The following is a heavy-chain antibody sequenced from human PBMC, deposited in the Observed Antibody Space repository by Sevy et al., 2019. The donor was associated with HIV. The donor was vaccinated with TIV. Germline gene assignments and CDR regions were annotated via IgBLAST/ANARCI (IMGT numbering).Heavy chain of an antibody. CDR1: GGTFSSYA. Sequence: ASVKVSCKASGGTFSSYAISWVRQAPGQGLEWMGGIIPIFGTANYAQKFQGRVTITADESTRTAYMELSSLRSEDTAVYYWARGIDYYDSSGVDYWGQGTLVTVSS. CDR3: ARGIDYYDSSGVDY. CDR2: IIPIFGTA. V-gene: IGHV1-69*01. J-gene: IGHJ4*02. D-gene: IGHD3-22*01.